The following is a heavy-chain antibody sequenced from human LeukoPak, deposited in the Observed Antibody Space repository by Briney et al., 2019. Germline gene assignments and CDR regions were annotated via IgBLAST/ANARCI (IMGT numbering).Heavy chain of an antibody. V-gene: IGHV1-18*03. J-gene: IGHJ3*02. CDR2: ISAYNGNT. CDR3: ARGRFLEWLYDAFDI. Sequence: GASVKVSCKASGYTFTSYGISWVRQAPGQGLEWMGWISAYNGNTNYAQKLQGRVTMTTDTSTSTAYMELRSLRSDDMAVYYCARGRFLEWLYDAFDIWGQGTMVTVSS. D-gene: IGHD3-3*01. CDR1: GYTFTSYG.